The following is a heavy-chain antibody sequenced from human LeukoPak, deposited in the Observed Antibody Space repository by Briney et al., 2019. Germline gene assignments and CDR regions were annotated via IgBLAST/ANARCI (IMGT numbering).Heavy chain of an antibody. CDR3: ARGGLAYIVLIEGYYFDY. J-gene: IGHJ4*02. CDR2: ISYDGSNK. CDR1: GFTFSSYA. V-gene: IGHV3-30*04. Sequence: TGRSLRLSCAASGFTFSSYAMHWVRQAPGKGLEWVAVISYDGSNKYYADSVKGRFTISRDNSTNTLYLQMNSLRAEDTAVYYCARGGLAYIVLIEGYYFDYWGQGTLVTVSS. D-gene: IGHD2-8*01.